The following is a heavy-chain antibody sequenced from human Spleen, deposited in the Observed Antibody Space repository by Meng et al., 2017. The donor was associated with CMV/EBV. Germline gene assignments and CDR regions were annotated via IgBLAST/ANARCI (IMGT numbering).Heavy chain of an antibody. CDR3: AKDSSGWYNWFDP. V-gene: IGHV1-2*02. D-gene: IGHD6-19*01. CDR2: IHPNTGGT. J-gene: IGHJ5*02. Sequence: CKASGYPFTAFYIHWVRQAPGQGLEWMGWIHPNTGGTNYAQRFQGRVTMTRDTSISTAYMELSGLRSDDTAVYYCAKDSSGWYNWFDPWGQGTLVTVSS. CDR1: GYPFTAFY.